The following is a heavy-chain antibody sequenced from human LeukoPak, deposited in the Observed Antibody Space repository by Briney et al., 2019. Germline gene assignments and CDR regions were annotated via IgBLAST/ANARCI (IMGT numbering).Heavy chain of an antibody. CDR1: GGSISSYY. CDR3: ARDMEEVVATNWFDP. D-gene: IGHD2-15*01. CDR2: IYTSGST. Sequence: PSETLSLTCTVSGGSISSYYWSWIRQPAGKGLEWIGRIYTSGSTNYNPSLKSRVTMSVDTSKNQFSLKLSSVTAADTAVYYCARDMEEVVATNWFDPWGQGTLVTVSS. V-gene: IGHV4-4*07. J-gene: IGHJ5*02.